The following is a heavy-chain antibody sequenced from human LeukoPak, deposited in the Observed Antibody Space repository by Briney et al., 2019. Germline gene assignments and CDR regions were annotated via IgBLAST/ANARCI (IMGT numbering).Heavy chain of an antibody. CDR3: AREYSSGWYNWFGP. CDR2: MNPNSGNT. Sequence: GASVKVSCKASGYTFTSYDINWVRQATGQGLEWMGWMNPNSGNTGYAQKFQGRVTMTRNTSISTAYMELSSLRSEDTAVYYCAREYSSGWYNWFGPWGQGTLVTVSS. CDR1: GYTFTSYD. V-gene: IGHV1-8*01. J-gene: IGHJ5*02. D-gene: IGHD6-19*01.